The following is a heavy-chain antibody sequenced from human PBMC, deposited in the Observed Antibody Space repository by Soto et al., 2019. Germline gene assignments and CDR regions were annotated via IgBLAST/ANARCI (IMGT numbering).Heavy chain of an antibody. V-gene: IGHV1-3*01. J-gene: IGHJ6*03. CDR3: ARGVFYYGSGSYNYYYYLDV. CDR1: GYTFTSYA. Sequence: QVQLVQSGAEVKKPGASVKVSCKASGYTFTSYAMHWVRQAPGQRLEWMAWINAGNGYNKYSQKFQCRVTITRDKSASTAYMELSSLRSEDTAVYYCARGVFYYGSGSYNYYYYLDVWGNGTTVTVSS. D-gene: IGHD3-10*01. CDR2: INAGNGYN.